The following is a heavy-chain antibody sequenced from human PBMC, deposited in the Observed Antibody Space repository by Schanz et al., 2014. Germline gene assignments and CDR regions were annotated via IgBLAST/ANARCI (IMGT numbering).Heavy chain of an antibody. CDR2: VGDTGTTK. CDR1: GFPFSSHG. J-gene: IGHJ2*01. V-gene: IGHV3-30*03. D-gene: IGHD5-18*01. Sequence: VQLVESGGGLVQPGGSLRISCAASGFPFSSHGMHWVRQAPAKGLEWVAVVGDTGTTKFYADSVKGRLTVSRDNSENTVYLEFHSLRSEDTALYYCAREAKWVQWYFDLWGRGSLVTVSS. CDR3: AREAKWVQWYFDL.